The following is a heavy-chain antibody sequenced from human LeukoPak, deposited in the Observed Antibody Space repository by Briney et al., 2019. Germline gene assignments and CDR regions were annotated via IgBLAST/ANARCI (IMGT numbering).Heavy chain of an antibody. CDR2: ISGSSSYI. D-gene: IGHD5-18*01. CDR3: ARVLGYSYGTLIYYGMDV. Sequence: PGGSLRLSCAASGFTCSSYSMNWVRQAPGKGLEWVSSISGSSSYIYYADSVKGRFTISRDNAKNSLYLQMNSLRAEDTAVYYCARVLGYSYGTLIYYGMDVWGQGTTVTVSS. CDR1: GFTCSSYS. V-gene: IGHV3-21*01. J-gene: IGHJ6*02.